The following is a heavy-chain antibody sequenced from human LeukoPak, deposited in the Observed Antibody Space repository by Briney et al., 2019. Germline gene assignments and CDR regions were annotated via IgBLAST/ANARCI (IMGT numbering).Heavy chain of an antibody. J-gene: IGHJ3*02. V-gene: IGHV3-9*01. Sequence: GGSLTLSCAASGFTFNESAMHWVRKAPGQGLERVSGIGWDSNSIIYADSVKGRFTISRDNAKNSLYLQMNSLRAEDAALYYCAKAMAALGAFDIWGQGTVVTVSS. CDR1: GFTFNESA. CDR2: IGWDSNSI. D-gene: IGHD5-24*01. CDR3: AKAMAALGAFDI.